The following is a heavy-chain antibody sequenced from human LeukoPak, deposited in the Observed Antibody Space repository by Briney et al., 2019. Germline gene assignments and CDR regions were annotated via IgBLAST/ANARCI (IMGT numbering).Heavy chain of an antibody. CDR2: IIPIFGTA. D-gene: IGHD6-19*01. CDR3: ARGSSGWSTYYYYYMDV. CDR1: GGTFSSYA. Sequence: SVKVSCKASGGTFSSYAISWVRQAPGQGLEWMGRIIPIFGTANYAQKFQGRVTITTDESTSTAYMELSSLRSEDTAVYYCARGSSGWSTYYYYYMDVWGKGTTVTVSS. V-gene: IGHV1-69*05. J-gene: IGHJ6*03.